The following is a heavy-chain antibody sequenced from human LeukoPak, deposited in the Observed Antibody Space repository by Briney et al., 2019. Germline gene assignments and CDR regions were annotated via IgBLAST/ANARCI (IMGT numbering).Heavy chain of an antibody. V-gene: IGHV1-18*01. D-gene: IGHD5-12*01. J-gene: IGHJ4*01. CDR2: NSALSGNI. CDR1: GFIFNRYG. Sequence: GASVTVSCKASGFIFNRYGFSWVRQAPGQRPAWMGWNSALSGNIDYAPKFQGRVTMNTDTLMRTAYMSLSSLVSADTAVYYYARADPTNTGRDYFDYWGRGTLVTVSS. CDR3: ARADPTNTGRDYFDY.